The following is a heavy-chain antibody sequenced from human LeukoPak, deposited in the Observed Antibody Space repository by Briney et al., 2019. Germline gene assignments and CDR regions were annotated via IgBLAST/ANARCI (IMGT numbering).Heavy chain of an antibody. Sequence: SQTLSLTCTVSGGSISSGGYYWSWLRQHPGKGLEWIGYIYYSGSTYYNPPLKSRVTISVDTSKNQFSLKLSSVTAADTAVYYCARDSASNWFDPWGQGTLVTVSS. CDR3: ARDSASNWFDP. CDR2: IYYSGST. J-gene: IGHJ5*02. CDR1: GGSISSGGYY. V-gene: IGHV4-31*03.